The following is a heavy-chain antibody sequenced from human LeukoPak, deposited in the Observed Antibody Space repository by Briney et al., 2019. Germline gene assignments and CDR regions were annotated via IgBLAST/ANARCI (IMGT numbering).Heavy chain of an antibody. Sequence: ASVKVSCKASGYTFTSYDMHWVRQAPGQGLEWMGIINPSGGSTSYAQKFQGRVTMTRDMATSTVYMELSSLRSEDTAVYFCVRGLLHLQYCFDYWGQGTLVTVSS. CDR1: GYTFTSYD. D-gene: IGHD2-2*02. J-gene: IGHJ4*02. CDR2: INPSGGST. V-gene: IGHV1-46*01. CDR3: VRGLLHLQYCFDY.